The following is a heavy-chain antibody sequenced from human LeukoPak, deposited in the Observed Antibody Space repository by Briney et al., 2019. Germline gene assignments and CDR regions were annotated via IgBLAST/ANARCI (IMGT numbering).Heavy chain of an antibody. V-gene: IGHV3-21*01. Sequence: GGSLRLSCAASGFTFSNYAMNWVRQAPGKGLEWVSSISSSSSYIYYADSVKGRFTISRDNAKNSLYLQMNSLRAEDTAVYYCAREGASSSSDGMDVWGRGTTVTVSS. D-gene: IGHD6-13*01. CDR3: AREGASSSSDGMDV. J-gene: IGHJ6*02. CDR2: ISSSSSYI. CDR1: GFTFSNYA.